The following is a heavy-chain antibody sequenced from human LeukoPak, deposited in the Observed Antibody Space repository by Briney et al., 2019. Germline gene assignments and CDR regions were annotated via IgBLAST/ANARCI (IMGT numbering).Heavy chain of an antibody. CDR3: ACSSSASGDYFDY. CDR2: IYPGDSDT. J-gene: IGHJ4*02. Sequence: GESLKISCKGSGYIFTSYWLGWVRQMPGKGLEWMGIIYPGDSDTRYSPSFQGQVTISADKSVTTAYLQWSSLKASDTAMYSCACSSSASGDYFDYWGQGTLVTVSS. CDR1: GYIFTSYW. V-gene: IGHV5-51*01. D-gene: IGHD2-2*01.